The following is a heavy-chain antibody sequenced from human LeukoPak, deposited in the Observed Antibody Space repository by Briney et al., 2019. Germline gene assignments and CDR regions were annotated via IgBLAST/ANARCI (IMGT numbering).Heavy chain of an antibody. Sequence: PSETLSLTCAVYGGSFSGYYWSWIRQPPGKGPEWIGEINHSGSTNYNPSLKSRVTISVDTSKNQFSLKLSSVTAADTAVYYCASRGYCSSTSCSRDYYFDYWGQGTLVTVSS. D-gene: IGHD2-2*01. CDR3: ASRGYCSSTSCSRDYYFDY. CDR1: GGSFSGYY. J-gene: IGHJ4*02. CDR2: INHSGST. V-gene: IGHV4-34*01.